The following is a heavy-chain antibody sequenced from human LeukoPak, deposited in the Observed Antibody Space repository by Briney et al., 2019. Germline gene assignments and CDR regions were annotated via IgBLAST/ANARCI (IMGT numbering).Heavy chain of an antibody. CDR2: ISSSSSYI. CDR3: ASYPLGGARPAP. V-gene: IGHV3-21*03. D-gene: IGHD6-6*01. Sequence: PGGSLRLSCAASGFTFSSYSMNWVRQAPGKGLEWVSSISSSSSYIYYADSVKGRFTISRGNAKNSLYLQVNSLRAEDTAVYYCASYPLGGARPAPWGQGTLVTVSS. J-gene: IGHJ5*02. CDR1: GFTFSSYS.